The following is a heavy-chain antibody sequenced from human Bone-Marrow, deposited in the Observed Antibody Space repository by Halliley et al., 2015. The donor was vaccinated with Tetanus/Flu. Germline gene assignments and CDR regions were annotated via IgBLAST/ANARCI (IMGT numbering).Heavy chain of an antibody. Sequence: SLRLSCAASGFTFSTYGMHWVRQAPGKGLEWVAIISYETSQIYYGDSVKGRFTISRDNSKNTLYLEMNSLRAEDTAVCYCAKHNVAYSYAFYGMDVWGQGTTVTVSS. CDR3: AKHNVAYSYAFYGMDV. J-gene: IGHJ6*02. D-gene: IGHD3-16*01. CDR1: GFTFSTYG. V-gene: IGHV3-30*18. CDR2: ISYETSQI.